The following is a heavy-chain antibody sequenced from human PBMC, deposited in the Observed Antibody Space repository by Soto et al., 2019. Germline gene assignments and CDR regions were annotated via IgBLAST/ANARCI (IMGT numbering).Heavy chain of an antibody. CDR2: IYPGDSET. J-gene: IGHJ4*02. CDR1: GYSFTSYW. CDR3: ARHSGSYYDF. Sequence: PRESLKISCKGSGYSFTSYWIAWVRQMPGKGLEWMGVIYPGDSETKYRPSFQGQVTFSADKSISTAYLQWSSLKASDTAIYYCARHSGSYYDFWGQGTLVNVSS. V-gene: IGHV5-51*01. D-gene: IGHD1-26*01.